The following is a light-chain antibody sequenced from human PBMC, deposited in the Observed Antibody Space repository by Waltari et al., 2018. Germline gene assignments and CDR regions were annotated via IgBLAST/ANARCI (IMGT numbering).Light chain of an antibody. V-gene: IGKV3-20*01. Sequence: EIVLTQSPGTLSLSPGERATFSCRASQSVRNNYLAWFQQKPGQATRLLMFGASIRATGIPDRFSGSGSGTDFTLTISRLEPEDLAVYHCQQYESLPWTFGQGTKVEIK. CDR3: QQYESLPWT. J-gene: IGKJ1*01. CDR2: GAS. CDR1: QSVRNNY.